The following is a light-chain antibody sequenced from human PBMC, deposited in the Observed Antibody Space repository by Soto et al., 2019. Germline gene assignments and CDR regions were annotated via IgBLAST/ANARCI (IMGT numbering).Light chain of an antibody. J-gene: IGKJ4*01. V-gene: IGKV3D-15*01. CDR1: QSVSSN. CDR2: DIS. Sequence: EIVMTQSPATLSVSPGERATLSCRASQSVSSNLAWYQQKPGQAPSLLIYDISARATGIPTRFSGSGSVTEFTLTISSLQSEDFAVYYCQQYNDWPLTFGGGTKVESK. CDR3: QQYNDWPLT.